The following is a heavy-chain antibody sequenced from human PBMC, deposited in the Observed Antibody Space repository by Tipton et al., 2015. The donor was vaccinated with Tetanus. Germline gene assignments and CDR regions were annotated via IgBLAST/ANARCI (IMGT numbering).Heavy chain of an antibody. CDR2: IYYSGST. J-gene: IGHJ1*01. V-gene: IGHV4-39*01. D-gene: IGHD1-26*01. CDR1: GGSISSSSYY. CDR3: ARLIVGATTSEYFQH. Sequence: TLSLTCTVSGGSISSSSYYWGWIRRPPGKGLEWIGSIYYSGSTYYNPSLKSRVTISVDTSKNQFSLKLSSVTAADTAVYYCARLIVGATTSEYFQHWGQGTLVTVSS.